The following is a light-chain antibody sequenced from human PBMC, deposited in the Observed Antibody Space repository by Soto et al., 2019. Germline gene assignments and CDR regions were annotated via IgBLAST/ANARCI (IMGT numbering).Light chain of an antibody. CDR3: ISYTGSSTSDV. Sequence: QSALTQPASVSGSPGQSITISCSGTSSDIGSYNYVAWYQQFPGKTPKLMIYEVSNRPSGVSNRFSGSKSGNTASLTISGLQAEDEADYYCISYTGSSTSDVFGTATKLTVL. V-gene: IGLV2-14*01. CDR2: EVS. CDR1: SSDIGSYNY. J-gene: IGLJ1*01.